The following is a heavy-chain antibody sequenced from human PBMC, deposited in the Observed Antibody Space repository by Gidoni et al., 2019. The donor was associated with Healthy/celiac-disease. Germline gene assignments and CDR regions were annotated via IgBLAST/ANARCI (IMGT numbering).Heavy chain of an antibody. V-gene: IGHV4-34*01. Sequence: QVQLQQWGAGLLKPSETLSLTCAVYGGSFSGYYWSWIRQPPGKGLEWIGEINHSGSTNYNPSLKSRVTISVDTSKNQFSLKMSSVTAADTAVYYCARGERGDIVVVVAATTPLDYYYGMDVWGQGTTVTVSS. CDR1: GGSFSGYY. J-gene: IGHJ6*02. D-gene: IGHD2-15*01. CDR2: INHSGST. CDR3: ARGERGDIVVVVAATTPLDYYYGMDV.